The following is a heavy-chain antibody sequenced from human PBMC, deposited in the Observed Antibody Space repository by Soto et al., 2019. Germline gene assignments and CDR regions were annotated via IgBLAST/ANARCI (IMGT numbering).Heavy chain of an antibody. CDR3: ATLETYCGGDCYSYFDY. Sequence: QVQLVQSGAEVKKPGSSVKVSCKASGGTFSSYAISWVRQAPGQGLEWMGGIIPIFGTANYAQKLQGRVTITADESTSTAYMELSSLRSEDTAVYYCATLETYCGGDCYSYFDYWGQGTLVTVSS. J-gene: IGHJ4*02. CDR1: GGTFSSYA. D-gene: IGHD2-21*02. CDR2: IIPIFGTA. V-gene: IGHV1-69*01.